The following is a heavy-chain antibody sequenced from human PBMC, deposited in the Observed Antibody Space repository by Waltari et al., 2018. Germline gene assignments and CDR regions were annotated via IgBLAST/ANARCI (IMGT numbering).Heavy chain of an antibody. CDR1: GFTFSSYS. V-gene: IGHV3-23*04. D-gene: IGHD6-13*01. J-gene: IGHJ4*02. CDR2: ISGSGGST. CDR3: AKGHSAAGGLNFDY. Sequence: EVQLVESGGGLVKPGGSLRLSCAASGFTFSSYSMNWVRQAPGKGLEWVSAISGSGGSTYYADSVKGRFTISRDNSKNTLYLQMNSLRAEDTAVYYCAKGHSAAGGLNFDYWGQGTLVTVSS.